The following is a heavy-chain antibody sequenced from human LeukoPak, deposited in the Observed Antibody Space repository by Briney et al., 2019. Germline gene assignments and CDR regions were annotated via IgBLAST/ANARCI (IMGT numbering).Heavy chain of an antibody. D-gene: IGHD3-16*01. Sequence: SETLSLTCAVHGGSFSGYYWSWIRQPPGKGLEWIGEINHSGSTNYNPSLKSRVTISVDTSKNQFSLKLSSVTAADTAVYYCARGRTWGGRGGRYYFDYWGQGTLVTVSS. CDR1: GGSFSGYY. J-gene: IGHJ4*02. V-gene: IGHV4-34*01. CDR2: INHSGST. CDR3: ARGRTWGGRGGRYYFDY.